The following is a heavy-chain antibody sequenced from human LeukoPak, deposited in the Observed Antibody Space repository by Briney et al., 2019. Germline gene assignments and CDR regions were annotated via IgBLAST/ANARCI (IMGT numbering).Heavy chain of an antibody. CDR3: ARSNHCGGDCYSFDY. V-gene: IGHV1-18*01. D-gene: IGHD2-21*02. Sequence: GASVKVSCKAYGHTFTSYGISWVRQAPGQGLEWMGWISAYNGNINYAQNLQGRVTMTTDKSTSTAYMELRSLRSDDTAVYYCARSNHCGGDCYSFDYWGQGTLVTVSS. CDR1: GHTFTSYG. J-gene: IGHJ4*02. CDR2: ISAYNGNI.